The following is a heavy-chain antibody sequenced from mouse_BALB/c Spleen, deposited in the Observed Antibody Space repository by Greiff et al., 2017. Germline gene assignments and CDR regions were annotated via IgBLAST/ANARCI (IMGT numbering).Heavy chain of an antibody. CDR2: ISYSGST. CDR1: GYSITSDYA. CDR3: ARDTTVVATPRVMDY. D-gene: IGHD1-1*01. J-gene: IGHJ4*01. V-gene: IGHV3-2*02. Sequence: EVKVEESGPGLVKPSQSLSLTCTVTGYSITSDYAWNWIRQFPGNKLEWMGYISYSGSTSYNPSLKSRISITRDTSKNQFFLQLNSVTTEDTATYYCARDTTVVATPRVMDYWGQGTSVTVSS.